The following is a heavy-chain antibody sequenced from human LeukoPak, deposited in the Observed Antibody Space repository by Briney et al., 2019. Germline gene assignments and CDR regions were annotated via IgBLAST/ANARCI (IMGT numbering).Heavy chain of an antibody. Sequence: SVKVSCKASGGTFSSYAICWVRQAPGQGLEWMGGIIPIFGTANYAQKFQGRVTITADESTSTAYMELSSLRSEDTAVYYCARVRYYDFWSGYYNFDYWGQGTLVTVSS. D-gene: IGHD3-3*01. CDR3: ARVRYYDFWSGYYNFDY. J-gene: IGHJ4*02. V-gene: IGHV1-69*13. CDR1: GGTFSSYA. CDR2: IIPIFGTA.